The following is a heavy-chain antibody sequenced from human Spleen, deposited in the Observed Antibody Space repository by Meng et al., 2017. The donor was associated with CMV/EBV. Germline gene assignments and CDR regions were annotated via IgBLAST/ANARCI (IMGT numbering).Heavy chain of an antibody. V-gene: IGHV3-21*01. J-gene: IGHJ4*02. D-gene: IGHD3-22*01. Sequence: LRLSCEASGFTFSSGNMNWVRQAPGKGLEWVSSISSGSTYIYYADSVKGRFTISRDNAKNSLYLQMNSLRAEDTAVYYCSSGYYSFDYWGQGTLVTVSS. CDR3: SSGYYSFDY. CDR1: GFTFSSGN. CDR2: ISSGSTYI.